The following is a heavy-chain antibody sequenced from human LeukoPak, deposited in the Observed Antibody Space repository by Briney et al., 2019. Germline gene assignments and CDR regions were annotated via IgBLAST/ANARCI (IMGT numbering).Heavy chain of an antibody. V-gene: IGHV3-30-3*01. CDR3: AKDDPYSSGWHFDY. CDR2: ISYDGSNK. CDR1: GFTFSSYA. Sequence: PGRSLRLSCAASGFTFSSYAMHWVRQAPGKGLEWVAVISYDGSNKYYAGSVKGRFTISRDNSKNTLYLQMNSLRAEDTAVYYCAKDDPYSSGWHFDYWGQGTLVTVSS. D-gene: IGHD6-19*01. J-gene: IGHJ4*02.